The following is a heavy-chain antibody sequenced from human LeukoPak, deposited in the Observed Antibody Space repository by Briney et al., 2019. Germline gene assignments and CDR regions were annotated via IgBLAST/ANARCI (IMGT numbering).Heavy chain of an antibody. Sequence: SETLYLTCAVYGGSFSDYYWSRIRQPPGKGLEWIGEINHSGSTNYNPSLKSRVTISVDTSKKQYSLKLSSVTAADTAVYYCARDLFARMVRGVPLQAFHPWGQGTLVTVSS. V-gene: IGHV4-34*01. D-gene: IGHD3-10*01. CDR1: GGSFSDYY. CDR2: INHSGST. J-gene: IGHJ5*02. CDR3: ARDLFARMVRGVPLQAFHP.